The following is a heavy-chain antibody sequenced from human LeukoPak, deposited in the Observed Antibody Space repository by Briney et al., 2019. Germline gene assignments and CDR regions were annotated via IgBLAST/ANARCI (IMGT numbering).Heavy chain of an antibody. CDR2: MNPNSGNT. CDR3: ARDQPLTVSSWGYFYYYLDV. D-gene: IGHD4-17*01. CDR1: GYTFTSYD. J-gene: IGHJ6*03. Sequence: ASVKVSCKASGYTFTSYDINWVRQATGQGLEWMGWMNPNSGNTGYAQKFQGRVTMTRNTSISTAYMELSSLRAEDTAVYFCARDQPLTVSSWGYFYYYLDVWGGGTTVTVSS. V-gene: IGHV1-8*01.